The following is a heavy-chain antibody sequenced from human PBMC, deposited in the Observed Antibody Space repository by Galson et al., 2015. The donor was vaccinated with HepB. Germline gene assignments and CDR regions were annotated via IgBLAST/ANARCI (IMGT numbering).Heavy chain of an antibody. CDR1: GFTFSSYW. CDR2: IKQDGSEK. V-gene: IGHV3-7*01. CDR3: ARGRASYSSGWYYSFAFDY. D-gene: IGHD6-19*01. J-gene: IGHJ4*02. Sequence: SLRLSCAASGFTFSSYWMSWVRQAPGKGLEWVANIKQDGSEKYYVDSVKGRFTISRDNAKNSLYLQMNSLRAEDTAVYYCARGRASYSSGWYYSFAFDYWGQGTLVTVSS.